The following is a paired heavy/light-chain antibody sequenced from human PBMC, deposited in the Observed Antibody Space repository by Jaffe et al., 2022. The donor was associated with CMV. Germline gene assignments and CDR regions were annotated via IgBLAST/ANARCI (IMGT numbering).Light chain of an antibody. CDR1: QSISSY. Sequence: DIQMTQSPSSLSASVGDRVTITCRASQSISSYLNWYQQKPGKAPKLLIYAASSLQSGVPSRFSGSGSGTDFTLTISSLQPEDFATYYCQQSYSTPHTFGQGTRLEIK. J-gene: IGKJ5*01. CDR3: QQSYSTPHT. V-gene: IGKV1-39*01. CDR2: AAS.
Heavy chain of an antibody. Sequence: EVQLVESGGGLVQPGGSLRLSCAASGFTFSSYWMSWVRQAPGKGLEWVANIKQDGSEKYYVDSVKGRFTISRDNAKNSLYLQMNSLRAEDTAVYYCARLMDVDTAMASGLYYYGMDVWGQGTTVTVSS. CDR2: IKQDGSEK. CDR3: ARLMDVDTAMASGLYYYGMDV. J-gene: IGHJ6*02. D-gene: IGHD5-18*01. CDR1: GFTFSSYW. V-gene: IGHV3-7*01.